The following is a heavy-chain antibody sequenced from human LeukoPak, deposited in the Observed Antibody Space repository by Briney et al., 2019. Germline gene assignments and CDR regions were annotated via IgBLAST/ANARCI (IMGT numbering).Heavy chain of an antibody. CDR3: ARAGSGYYSRVAYYFDY. CDR2: IWYDGSNK. CDR1: GFTFSSYG. Sequence: SLRLSCAASGFTFSSYGMHWVRQAPGKGLEWVAVIWYDGSNKYYADSVKGRFTISRDNSKNTLYLQMNSLRAEDTAVYYCARAGSGYYSRVAYYFDYWGQGTLVTVSS. V-gene: IGHV3-33*01. J-gene: IGHJ4*02. D-gene: IGHD3-22*01.